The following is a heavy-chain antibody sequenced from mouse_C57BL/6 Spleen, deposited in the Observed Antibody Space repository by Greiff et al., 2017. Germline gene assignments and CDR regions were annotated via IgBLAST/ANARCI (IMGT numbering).Heavy chain of an antibody. Sequence: EVKLMESGPGMVKPSQSLSLTCTVTGYSITSGYDWHWIRHFPGNKLEWMGYISYSGSTNYNPSLKSRISITHDTSKNQFFLKLNSVTTEDTATYYCARGDYGRGVAYWGQGTLVTVSA. D-gene: IGHD1-1*01. CDR3: ARGDYGRGVAY. J-gene: IGHJ3*01. CDR1: GYSITSGYD. CDR2: ISYSGST. V-gene: IGHV3-1*01.